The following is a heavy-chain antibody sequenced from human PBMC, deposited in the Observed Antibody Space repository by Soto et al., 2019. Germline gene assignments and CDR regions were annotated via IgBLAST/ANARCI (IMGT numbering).Heavy chain of an antibody. CDR2: IYYSGST. CDR1: GGSISSGDYY. V-gene: IGHV4-30-4*01. J-gene: IGHJ3*02. Sequence: SETLSLTCTVSGGSISSGDYYWSWIRQPPGKGLEWIGYIYYSGSTYYNPSLKSRVTISVDTSKNQFSLKLSSVTAADTAVYYCARLDSSGYIPIGAFDIWGQGTMVTVSS. CDR3: ARLDSSGYIPIGAFDI. D-gene: IGHD3-22*01.